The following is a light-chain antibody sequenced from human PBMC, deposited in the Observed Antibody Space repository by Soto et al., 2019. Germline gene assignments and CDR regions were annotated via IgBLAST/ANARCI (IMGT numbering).Light chain of an antibody. CDR2: LGS. J-gene: IGKJ2*01. V-gene: IGKV2-28*01. CDR3: MQALQTPYT. CDR1: QSLLHSNGYNY. Sequence: DFVMTQSPLSLPVTPGEPASISCRSSQSLLHSNGYNYLDWYLQKPGQSPQLLIYLGSNRASGVPDRFSGSGSGTDFTLKISRVEADDVGVYYCMQALQTPYTFGQGTKLEIK.